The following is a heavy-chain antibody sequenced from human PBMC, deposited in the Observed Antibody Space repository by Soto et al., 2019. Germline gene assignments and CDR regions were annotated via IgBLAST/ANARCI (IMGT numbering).Heavy chain of an antibody. CDR1: GYTFSTYA. Sequence: GASVKVSCKASGYTFSTYAMHWVRQAPGQGLEWMGWINGGTGQTRYSQRFQDRVTITRDTPASTANMELTSLRAEDTAVYYCASTSGARGYYYYYGMDVWGQGTTVTVSS. D-gene: IGHD3-10*01. J-gene: IGHJ6*02. CDR2: INGGTGQT. V-gene: IGHV1-3*01. CDR3: ASTSGARGYYYYYGMDV.